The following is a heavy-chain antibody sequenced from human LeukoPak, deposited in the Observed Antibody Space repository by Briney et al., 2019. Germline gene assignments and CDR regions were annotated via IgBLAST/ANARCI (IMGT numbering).Heavy chain of an antibody. CDR2: IKQDGSEK. Sequence: GGSLRLSCAASGFTFSSYWMSWVRQAPGKGLEWVANIKQDGSEKYYVDSVKGRFTISRDNAENSLYLQMNSLRAEDTAVYYCARGGSSSHYYYYGMDVWGQGTTVTVSS. D-gene: IGHD6-13*01. J-gene: IGHJ6*02. V-gene: IGHV3-7*01. CDR3: ARGGSSSHYYYYGMDV. CDR1: GFTFSSYW.